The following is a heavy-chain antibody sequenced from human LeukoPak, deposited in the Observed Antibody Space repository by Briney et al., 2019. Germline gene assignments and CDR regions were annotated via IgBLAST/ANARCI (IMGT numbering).Heavy chain of an antibody. CDR3: ARDMYDSSGYRYFDY. J-gene: IGHJ4*02. V-gene: IGHV4-30-4*08. D-gene: IGHD3-22*01. CDR2: IYYSGST. CDR1: GGSISSGDYY. Sequence: PSETLSLTCTVSGGSISSGDYYWRWIRQPPGKGLEWIGYIYYSGSTYYNPSLKSRVTISVDTSKNQFSLKLSSVTAADTAVHYCARDMYDSSGYRYFDYWGQGTLVTVSS.